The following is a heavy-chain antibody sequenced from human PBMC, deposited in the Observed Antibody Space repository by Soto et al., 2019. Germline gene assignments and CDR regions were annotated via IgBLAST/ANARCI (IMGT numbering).Heavy chain of an antibody. CDR1: GFTFSSYA. Sequence: GGSLRLSCAASGFTFSSYAMSWVRQAPGKGLEWVSAISGSGGSTYYADSVKGRFTISRDNSKNTLYLQMNSLRAEDTAVYYCAKDLLQAISTIYFDYWGQGTLVTVSS. CDR3: AKDLLQAISTIYFDY. D-gene: IGHD2-2*02. J-gene: IGHJ4*02. CDR2: ISGSGGST. V-gene: IGHV3-23*01.